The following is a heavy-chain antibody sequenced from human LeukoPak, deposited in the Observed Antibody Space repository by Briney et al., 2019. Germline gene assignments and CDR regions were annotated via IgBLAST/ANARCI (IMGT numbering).Heavy chain of an antibody. Sequence: ASVKVSCKASGYTFTGYYMHWVRQAPGQGLEWMGWINPNSGGTNYAQKFQGRVTMTRDTSISTAYMELSRLRSDDTAVYYFARGIAAAGTSNYWGQGTLVTVSS. J-gene: IGHJ4*02. CDR1: GYTFTGYY. D-gene: IGHD6-13*01. V-gene: IGHV1-2*02. CDR2: INPNSGGT. CDR3: ARGIAAAGTSNY.